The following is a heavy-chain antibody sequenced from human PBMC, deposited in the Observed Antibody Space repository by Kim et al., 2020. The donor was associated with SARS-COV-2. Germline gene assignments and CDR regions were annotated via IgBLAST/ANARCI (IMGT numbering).Heavy chain of an antibody. CDR2: ISSSGSTI. CDR3: ARVGARPIIQLWSDFDY. V-gene: IGHV3-48*03. D-gene: IGHD5-18*01. Sequence: GGSLRLSCAASGFTFSSYEMNWVRQAPGKGLEWVSYISSSGSTIYYADSVKGRFTISRDNAKNSLYLQMNSLRAEDTAVYYCARVGARPIIQLWSDFDYWGQGTLVTVSS. J-gene: IGHJ4*02. CDR1: GFTFSSYE.